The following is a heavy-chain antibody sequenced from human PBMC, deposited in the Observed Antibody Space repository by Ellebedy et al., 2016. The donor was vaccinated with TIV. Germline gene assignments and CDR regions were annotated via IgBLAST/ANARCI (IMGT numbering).Heavy chain of an antibody. D-gene: IGHD1-1*01. Sequence: SETLSLXXTVSGGSISSYYWSWIRQPPGKGLEWIGYIYYSGSTNYNPSLKSRVTISVDTSKNQFSLKLSSVTAADTAVYYCARGYNYFDYWGQGTLVTVSS. V-gene: IGHV4-59*01. CDR3: ARGYNYFDY. CDR1: GGSISSYY. CDR2: IYYSGST. J-gene: IGHJ4*02.